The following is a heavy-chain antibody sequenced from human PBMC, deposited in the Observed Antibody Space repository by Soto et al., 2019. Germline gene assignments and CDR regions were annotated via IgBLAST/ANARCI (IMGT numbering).Heavy chain of an antibody. CDR1: GFTFSTYT. CDR3: AKARCSTTNCYVPDY. J-gene: IGHJ4*02. D-gene: IGHD2-2*01. Sequence: GGSLRLSCVACGFTFSTYTMSWVRQAPGKGLEWVSVISGSGGSPSYADSVQGRFSISRDNPKNTLYLQMNSLRGEDTAMYYCAKARCSTTNCYVPDYWGQGTLVTVSS. V-gene: IGHV3-23*01. CDR2: ISGSGGSP.